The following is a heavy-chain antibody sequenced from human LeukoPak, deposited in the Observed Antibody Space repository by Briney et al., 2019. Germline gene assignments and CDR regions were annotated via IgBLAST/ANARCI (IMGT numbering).Heavy chain of an antibody. Sequence: SETLSLTCTVSGGSISSYYWSWIRQPPGKGLEWIGSIYYSGSTYYNPSLQSRVTISVDTSKNQFSLRLNSVTAADTAVYFCAKHYDILTGYLVDWGQGTLVTVSS. J-gene: IGHJ4*02. CDR2: IYYSGST. CDR3: AKHYDILTGYLVD. V-gene: IGHV4-39*01. D-gene: IGHD3-9*01. CDR1: GGSISSYY.